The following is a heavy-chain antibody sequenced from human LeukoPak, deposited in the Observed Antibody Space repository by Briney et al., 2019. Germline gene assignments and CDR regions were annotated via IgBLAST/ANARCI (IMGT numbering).Heavy chain of an antibody. CDR1: GYTFTSYD. D-gene: IGHD4-17*01. CDR3: ARGGQEDGDYRSFDY. J-gene: IGHJ4*02. Sequence: ASVKVSCKASGYTFTSYDMNWARQASGQGLEWMGWMNPNSGNTGSAQNFQGRVTMTRDTSISTAYMELSSLRSEDTAVYYCARGGQEDGDYRSFDYWGQGTLVTVSS. V-gene: IGHV1-8*01. CDR2: MNPNSGNT.